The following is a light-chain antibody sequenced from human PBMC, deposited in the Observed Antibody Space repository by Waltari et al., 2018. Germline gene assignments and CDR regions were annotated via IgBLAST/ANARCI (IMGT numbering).Light chain of an antibody. Sequence: QSALTQPASVSASPGQSISITCTGTSSDLGSYDLVAWYQQHPDKAPKLIIYEVDKRPQGFSDRFSGSQSGNTASLTISVLQAEDEAFYFCSSYSYSSAWPFGGGTLVTVL. J-gene: IGLJ3*02. CDR2: EVD. V-gene: IGLV2-23*02. CDR3: SSYSYSSAWP. CDR1: SSDLGSYDL.